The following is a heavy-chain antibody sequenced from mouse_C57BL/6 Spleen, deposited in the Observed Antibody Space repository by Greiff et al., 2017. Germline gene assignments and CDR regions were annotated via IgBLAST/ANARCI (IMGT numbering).Heavy chain of an antibody. V-gene: IGHV1-69*01. J-gene: IGHJ2*01. CDR2: IDPSDSYT. Sequence: VQLQQPGAELVMPGASVKLSCKASGYTFTSYWMHWVKQRPGQGLEWIGEIDPSDSYTNYNQKFKGKSTLTVDKSSSTAYMQLSSLTSEDSAVYYCARSGTVVAPGPFDYWGQGTTLTVSS. D-gene: IGHD1-1*01. CDR1: GYTFTSYW. CDR3: ARSGTVVAPGPFDY.